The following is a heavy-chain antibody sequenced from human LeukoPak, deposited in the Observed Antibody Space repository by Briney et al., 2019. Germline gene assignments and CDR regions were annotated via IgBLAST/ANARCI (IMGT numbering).Heavy chain of an antibody. CDR1: GFTFDDYG. J-gene: IGHJ4*02. D-gene: IGHD1-7*01. CDR2: INWNGGST. Sequence: GGSLRLSCAASGFTFDDYGMSWVRQAPGKGLEWVSGINWNGGSTGYADSVKGRFTISRDNAKNSLYLQMNSLRAEDTALYYCARGYNWNYVGYFDYWGQGTLVTVSS. V-gene: IGHV3-20*04. CDR3: ARGYNWNYVGYFDY.